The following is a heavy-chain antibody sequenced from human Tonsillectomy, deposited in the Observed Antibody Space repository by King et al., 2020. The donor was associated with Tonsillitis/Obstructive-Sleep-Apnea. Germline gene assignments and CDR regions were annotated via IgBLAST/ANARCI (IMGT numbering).Heavy chain of an antibody. J-gene: IGHJ3*02. CDR1: GYSFTSYW. D-gene: IGHD4-17*01. CDR3: ARPHYGDYDDAFDI. V-gene: IGHV5-51*01. CDR2: IYPGDSDN. Sequence: VQLVESGAEVKKPGESLKISCKGSGYSFTSYWIGWVRQMPGKVMEWMGIIYPGDSDNRYSPSIQGQVTISADKSLSTAYLQWSSLKASDTAMYYCARPHYGDYDDAFDIWGQGTLVTVSS.